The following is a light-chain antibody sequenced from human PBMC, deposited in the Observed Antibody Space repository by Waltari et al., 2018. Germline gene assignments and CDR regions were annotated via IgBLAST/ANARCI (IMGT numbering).Light chain of an antibody. J-gene: IGKJ1*01. CDR2: DAS. CDR1: QSVSRF. V-gene: IGKV3-11*01. Sequence: FRAGQSVSRFLAGYQQQPGQAPRLLIYDASHRATGIPARFSGSGSGTDFTLNISSREPEDFAVYYCQQRSNRWTFGQGTKVEIK. CDR3: QQRSNRWT.